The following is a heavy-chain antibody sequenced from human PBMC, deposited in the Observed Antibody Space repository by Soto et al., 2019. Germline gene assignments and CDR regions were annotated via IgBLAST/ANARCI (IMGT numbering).Heavy chain of an antibody. V-gene: IGHV4-59*01. CDR1: GVSITSYF. CDR2: ISFSGAT. J-gene: IGHJ4*02. Sequence: SETLSLTCTVSGVSITSYFWSWIRQTPGKGLDWIGSISFSGATYSNPSLKGRAALSVDTSENHLSLNLTSVTAADTAVYYCARAPMVLTRSYFDSWGQGTPVTVSS. CDR3: ARAPMVLTRSYFDS. D-gene: IGHD3-22*01.